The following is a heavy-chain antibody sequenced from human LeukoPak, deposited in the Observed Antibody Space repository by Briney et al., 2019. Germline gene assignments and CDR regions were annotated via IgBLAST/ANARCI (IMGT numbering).Heavy chain of an antibody. Sequence: PSETLSLTCTVSGGSISSYYWSWIRQPPGKGLEWIGYIYYSGSTNYNPSLKSRVTISVDTSKNQFSLKLSSVTAADTAVYYCAXXXXXXXXSGXPTLQYYFDYWGQGTLVTVSS. J-gene: IGHJ4*02. CDR2: IYYSGST. V-gene: IGHV4-59*01. CDR1: GGSISSYY. D-gene: IGHD3-3*01. CDR3: AXXXXXXXXSGXPTLQYYFDY.